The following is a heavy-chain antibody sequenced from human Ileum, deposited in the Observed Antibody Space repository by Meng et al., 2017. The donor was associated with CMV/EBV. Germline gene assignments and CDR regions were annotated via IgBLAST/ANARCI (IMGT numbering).Heavy chain of an antibody. CDR3: ARDGLSGRYFDY. Sequence: CKTSAYPFTSNNIIWVRQAPGQGPEWMGWIDTNTGNPTYAQGFTGRFVFSLDTSVNTAYLQISSLKAEDTAVYYCARDGLSGRYFDYWGQGTLVTVSS. V-gene: IGHV7-4-1*02. CDR2: IDTNTGNP. J-gene: IGHJ4*02. CDR1: AYPFTSNN. D-gene: IGHD1-26*01.